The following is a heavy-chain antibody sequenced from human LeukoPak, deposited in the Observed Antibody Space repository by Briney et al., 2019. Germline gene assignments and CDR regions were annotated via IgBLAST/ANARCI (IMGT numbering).Heavy chain of an antibody. Sequence: GGSLRLSCAASGFTFSAYAMSWVGQAPGKGLEWVSVISGSGGSTYYADSVKGRFTISRDNSKNTLYLQMNSLRAEDTAVYCCAKGGTESSSSRSGFDIWGQGTMVTVSS. CDR2: ISGSGGST. CDR3: AKGGTESSSSRSGFDI. J-gene: IGHJ3*02. V-gene: IGHV3-23*01. CDR1: GFTFSAYA. D-gene: IGHD6-6*01.